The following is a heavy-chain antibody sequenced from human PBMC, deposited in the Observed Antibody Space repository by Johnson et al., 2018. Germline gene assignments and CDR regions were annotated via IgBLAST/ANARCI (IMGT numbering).Heavy chain of an antibody. CDR2: INNDGSST. CDR1: GFTLSTSW. CDR3: VRDPPNSRPAFDT. V-gene: IGHV3-74*01. J-gene: IGHJ3*02. Sequence: VQLQESGGGLVQPGGSLRLSCVASGFTLSTSWMHWVRQTPGKGLVWVSRINNDGSSTIYADSVKGRFTISRDNAKNTLHLQMNSLRAEDTAVYYCVRDPPNSRPAFDTWGLGTMVTVSS. D-gene: IGHD6-13*01.